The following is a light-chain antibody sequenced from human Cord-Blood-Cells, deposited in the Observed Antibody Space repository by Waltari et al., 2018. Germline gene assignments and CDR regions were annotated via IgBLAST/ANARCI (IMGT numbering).Light chain of an antibody. CDR1: QGISNY. Sequence: DIQMTQSPSSLSASVGDRVTLTCRAGQGISNYLAGFQQKRGKAPKYLIYAASSLQSGVPSKFSGSESGTDFTLTISSLQPEDFATYYCQQYNSYPPSFGQGTKLEIK. CDR2: AAS. V-gene: IGKV1-16*02. CDR3: QQYNSYPPS. J-gene: IGKJ2*01.